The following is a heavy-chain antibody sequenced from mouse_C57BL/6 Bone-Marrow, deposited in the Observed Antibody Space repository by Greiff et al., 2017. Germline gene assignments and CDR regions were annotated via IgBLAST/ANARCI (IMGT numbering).Heavy chain of an antibody. CDR2: IYPSDSET. J-gene: IGHJ2*01. CDR1: GYTFTSYW. D-gene: IGHD2-3*01. Sequence: VQLQQPGAELVRPGSSVKLSCKASGYTFTSYWMDWVKQRPGQGLEWIGNIYPSDSETHYNQKFKDKATLTVDKSSSTAYMQLSSLTSEDSAVYYCARRTPIYDGYYFDYWGQGTTLTVSS. CDR3: ARRTPIYDGYYFDY. V-gene: IGHV1-61*01.